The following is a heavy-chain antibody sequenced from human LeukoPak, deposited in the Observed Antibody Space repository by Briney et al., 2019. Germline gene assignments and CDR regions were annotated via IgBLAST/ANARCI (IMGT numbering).Heavy chain of an antibody. V-gene: IGHV1-8*01. D-gene: IGHD3-10*01. Sequence: ASVKVSCKASGYTFTSYDVNWVRQATGQGLEWMEWMNPNSGNSGFAQKFQGRVTMTRNTSISTAYMELSSLRSEDTAVYYCARDRFGELFLWGQGTLVTVSS. J-gene: IGHJ4*02. CDR1: GYTFTSYD. CDR2: MNPNSGNS. CDR3: ARDRFGELFL.